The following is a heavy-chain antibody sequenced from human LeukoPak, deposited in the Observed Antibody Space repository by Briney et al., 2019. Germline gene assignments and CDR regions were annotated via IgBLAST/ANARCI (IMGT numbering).Heavy chain of an antibody. Sequence: GGSLRLSCAASGFTFSRTWMHWVRQVPGKGLVWVSRTNRDGTSTTYADSVKGRFTISRDNSKNTLYLQMNSLRAEDTAVYYCARDRRYSGYDYYYYYGMDVWGQGTTVTVSS. J-gene: IGHJ6*02. D-gene: IGHD5-12*01. V-gene: IGHV3-74*01. CDR3: ARDRRYSGYDYYYYYGMDV. CDR2: TNRDGTST. CDR1: GFTFSRTW.